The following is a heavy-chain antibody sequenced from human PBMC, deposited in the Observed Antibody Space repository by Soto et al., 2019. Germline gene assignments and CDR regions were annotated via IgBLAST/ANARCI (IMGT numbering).Heavy chain of an antibody. V-gene: IGHV1-69*06. J-gene: IGHJ5*02. D-gene: IGHD3-10*01. CDR1: GGTFSSYA. CDR2: IIPIFGTA. CDR3: ATSPKGYYGSGSYPFDP. Sequence: KVSCKASGGTFSSYAISWVRQAPGQGLEWMGGIIPIFGTANYAQKFQGRVTITADKSTSTAYMELSSLRSEDTAVYYCATSPKGYYGSGSYPFDPWGQGTLVTVSS.